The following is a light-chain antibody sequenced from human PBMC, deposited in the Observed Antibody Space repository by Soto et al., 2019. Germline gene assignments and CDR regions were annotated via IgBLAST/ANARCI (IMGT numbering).Light chain of an antibody. Sequence: IVISQTPLSPSVTPGPPASISCRSSQSLPSSSGESYLSWYLQRPGQSPQLLIYEVSNRNCAVPDRFSGSGSGTDFTLTISRVEAEDAGVYYCMQSTQLPLTFGQGTRLEI. CDR2: EVS. CDR1: QSLPSSSGESY. CDR3: MQSTQLPLT. J-gene: IGKJ5*01. V-gene: IGKV2D-29*02.